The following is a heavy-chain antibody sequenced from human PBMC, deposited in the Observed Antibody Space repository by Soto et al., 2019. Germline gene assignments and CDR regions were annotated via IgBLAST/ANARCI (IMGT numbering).Heavy chain of an antibody. CDR2: IIPIFGTA. D-gene: IGHD6-13*01. V-gene: IGHV1-69*13. Sequence: SVKVSCKASGGTFSSYAISWVRQAPGQGLEWMGGIIPIFGTANYAQKFQGRVTITADESTSTAYMELSSLRSEDTAVYYCARGLRVLGIAAAGTVYYYGMDVWGQGTTVTVSS. CDR1: GGTFSSYA. J-gene: IGHJ6*02. CDR3: ARGLRVLGIAAAGTVYYYGMDV.